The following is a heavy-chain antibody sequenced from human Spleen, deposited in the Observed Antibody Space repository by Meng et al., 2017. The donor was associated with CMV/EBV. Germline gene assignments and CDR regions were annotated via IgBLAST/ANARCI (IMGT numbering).Heavy chain of an antibody. V-gene: IGHV3-53*01. D-gene: IGHD3-16*01. CDR2: IYIGGGT. CDR1: GFTVRTNY. CDR3: ARENAYGFDI. J-gene: IGHJ3*02. Sequence: GESLKISCAASGFTVRTNYMSWVRQAPGKGLESVAIIYIGGGTHHADSVKGRFTISRDNSSNTLYLQMNSLRAEDTAVYYCARENAYGFDIWGRGTVVTVSS.